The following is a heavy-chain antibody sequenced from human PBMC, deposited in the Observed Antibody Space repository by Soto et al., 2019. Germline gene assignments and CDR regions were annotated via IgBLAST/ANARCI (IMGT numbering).Heavy chain of an antibody. D-gene: IGHD6-6*01. Sequence: SETLSLTCTVSGGSISSSSYYWGWIRQPPGKGLEWIGSIYYSGSTYYNPSLKSRVTISVDTSKNQFSLKLSSVTAADTAVYYCARDRRYSSSPGGMDVWGQGTTVTVSS. J-gene: IGHJ6*02. V-gene: IGHV4-39*07. CDR1: GGSISSSSYY. CDR3: ARDRRYSSSPGGMDV. CDR2: IYYSGST.